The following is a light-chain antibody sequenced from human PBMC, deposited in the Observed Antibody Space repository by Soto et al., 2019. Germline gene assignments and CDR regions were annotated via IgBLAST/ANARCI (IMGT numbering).Light chain of an antibody. CDR2: DSS. Sequence: EIVLTQSPATLSLSPGERATLSCRASQSVSGYLAWYQQKPGQAPRLLIYDSSTRATGTPARFSGSGSGTDFTLTISSLEPEDFAVYYCQQYGSSPRTFGGGTKVEIK. V-gene: IGKV3-11*01. CDR1: QSVSGY. CDR3: QQYGSSPRT. J-gene: IGKJ4*01.